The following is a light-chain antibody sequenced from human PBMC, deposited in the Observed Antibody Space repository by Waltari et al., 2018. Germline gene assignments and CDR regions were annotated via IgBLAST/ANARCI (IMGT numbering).Light chain of an antibody. CDR1: NNALGRYNL. CDR2: EVN. Sequence: QSALTQPASVSGSPGQSIPIPCPGTNNALGRYNLVSWYQQHPGKAPKVIIFEVNKRPSGVSNRFSGSKSGNTASLTVSGLHPEDEADYYCCSYAGTPRVVFGGGTKLTVL. J-gene: IGLJ2*01. CDR3: CSYAGTPRVV. V-gene: IGLV2-23*02.